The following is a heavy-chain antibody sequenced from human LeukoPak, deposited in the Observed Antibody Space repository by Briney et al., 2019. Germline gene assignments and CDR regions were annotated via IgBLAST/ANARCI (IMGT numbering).Heavy chain of an antibody. V-gene: IGHV3-23*01. Sequence: GGSLRPSCAASGFTFSTYGMSWVRQVPGKGLEWVAATSGSSGRTYYADSVKGRFTISRDNSKNTVYLQMNSLRAEDTALYYCARGTTGSPPFAFDIWGQGTMVTVSS. J-gene: IGHJ3*02. CDR3: ARGTTGSPPFAFDI. CDR2: TSGSSGRT. D-gene: IGHD1-1*01. CDR1: GFTFSTYG.